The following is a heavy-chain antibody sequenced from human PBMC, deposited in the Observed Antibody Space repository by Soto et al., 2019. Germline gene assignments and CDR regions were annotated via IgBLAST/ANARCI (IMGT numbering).Heavy chain of an antibody. CDR1: GYTFTSYG. CDR2: IGGYNGNT. V-gene: IGHV1-18*04. Sequence: ALVKVSCTASGYTFTSYGIRWVRPAPGQGSEWMGWIGGYNGNTNYAQKLQGRVTMTTDTSTSTAYMELRSLRSDDTAVYYCARDIGGYYGSGSYYKVAYYYYYGMDVWGQGTTVTVSS. CDR3: ARDIGGYYGSGSYYKVAYYYYYGMDV. D-gene: IGHD3-10*01. J-gene: IGHJ6*02.